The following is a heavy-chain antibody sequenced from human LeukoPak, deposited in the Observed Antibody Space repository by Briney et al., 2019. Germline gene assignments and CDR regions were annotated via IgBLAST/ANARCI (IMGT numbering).Heavy chain of an antibody. D-gene: IGHD3-22*01. CDR1: EGSIISNY. J-gene: IGHJ4*02. CDR3: ARGGSSGYYYG. Sequence: PSETLSLTCIRSEGSIISNYLSLIRHPARKLIEWIGRLYTSGSTNYNYSLKSRVTMSVDTSKNQFSLKLTSMSAADKDVYCCARGGSSGYYYGWGQGKLVPVSS. V-gene: IGHV4-4*07. CDR2: LYTSGST.